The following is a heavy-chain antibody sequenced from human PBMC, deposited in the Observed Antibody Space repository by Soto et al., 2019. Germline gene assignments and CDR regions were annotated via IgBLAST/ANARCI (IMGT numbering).Heavy chain of an antibody. CDR3: ARDRPSYGRNFDY. J-gene: IGHJ4*02. CDR2: ISHSGRT. CDR1: GGSVRRDYW. V-gene: IGHV4-4*02. Sequence: QVQLQESGPGVVKPAGTLSLTCAVSGGSVRRDYWWSGVRLPPVKGLERVGEISHSGRTNYNPSLKSRVTISLDKSKNHLSLILNSGTAADTAVSYCARDRPSYGRNFDYWGQGTLVTVSS. D-gene: IGHD1-26*01.